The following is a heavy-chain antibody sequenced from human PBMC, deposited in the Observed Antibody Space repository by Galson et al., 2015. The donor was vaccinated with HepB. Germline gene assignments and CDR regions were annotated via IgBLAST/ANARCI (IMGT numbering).Heavy chain of an antibody. CDR2: IIPIFGTA. J-gene: IGHJ6*02. D-gene: IGHD4-17*01. CDR3: ARGSTVNYYYYGMDV. CDR1: GGTFSSYA. Sequence: KVSCKASGGTFSSYAISWVRQAPGQGLEWMGGIIPIFGTANYAQKFQGRVTITADESTSTAYMELSSLRSEDTAVYYCARGSTVNYYYYGMDVWGQGTTVTVSS. V-gene: IGHV1-69*01.